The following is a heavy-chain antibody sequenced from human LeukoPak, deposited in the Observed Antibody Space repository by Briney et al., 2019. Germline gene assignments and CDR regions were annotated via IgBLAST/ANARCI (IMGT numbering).Heavy chain of an antibody. CDR3: AKRLGYSFDY. D-gene: IGHD5-18*01. Sequence: GGSLRLSCVASGLPIGDFAMHWVRQAPGKRLEWVSATSGSGTTTSYADSVKGRFTISRDNSKNTLYLQVNSLRAEDTAIYYCAKRLGYSFDYWGQGTLVTVSS. V-gene: IGHV3-23*01. J-gene: IGHJ4*02. CDR2: TSGSGTTT. CDR1: GLPIGDFA.